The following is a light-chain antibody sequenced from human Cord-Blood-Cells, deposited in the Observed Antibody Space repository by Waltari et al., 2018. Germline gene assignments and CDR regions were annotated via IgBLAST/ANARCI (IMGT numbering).Light chain of an antibody. Sequence: QSALTQPASVSGSPGQSITIPCPGTSRDGGGYNYVSWYQQHPGKAPKLMIYDVSKRPSGVSNRFSGSKSGNTASLTISGLQTEDEADYYCSSYTSSSTLVFGGGTKLTVL. CDR3: SSYTSSSTLV. V-gene: IGLV2-14*01. J-gene: IGLJ3*02. CDR2: DVS. CDR1: SRDGGGYNY.